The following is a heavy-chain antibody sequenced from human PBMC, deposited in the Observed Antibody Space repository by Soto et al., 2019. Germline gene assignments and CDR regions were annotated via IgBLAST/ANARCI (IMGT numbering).Heavy chain of an antibody. CDR1: GFPFSSRA. CDR3: AEWARYCSCADCRA. J-gene: IGHJ5*02. V-gene: IGHV3-23*01. D-gene: IGHD2-15*01. Sequence: EVQLLESGGGLVQPGGSLRLSCAASGFPFSSRAMSWVRQAPGKGLEWVSAISGSGTITYYADSVKGRFTISRDTSKNTFYLQMNGLSADDSAVYYCAEWARYCSCADCRAWGQGTLVTVSS. CDR2: ISGSGTIT.